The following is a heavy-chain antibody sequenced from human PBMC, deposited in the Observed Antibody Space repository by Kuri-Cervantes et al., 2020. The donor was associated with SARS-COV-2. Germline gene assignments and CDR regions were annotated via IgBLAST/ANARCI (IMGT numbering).Heavy chain of an antibody. CDR1: GFTFSSYA. CDR3: ARTYSGGYSDAFDI. V-gene: IGHV3-30*04. D-gene: IGHD1-26*01. Sequence: GGSLRLSCAASGFTFSSYAMHWVRQAPGKGLEWVAVISYDGSNKYYADSVKGRFTISRDNSKNTLYLQMNSLRAEDTAVYYCARTYSGGYSDAFDIWGQGTMVTVSS. CDR2: ISYDGSNK. J-gene: IGHJ3*02.